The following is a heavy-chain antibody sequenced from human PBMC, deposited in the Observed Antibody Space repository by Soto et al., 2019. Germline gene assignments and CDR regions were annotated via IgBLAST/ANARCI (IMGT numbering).Heavy chain of an antibody. V-gene: IGHV4-59*01. CDR1: GGSISSYY. J-gene: IGHJ4*02. CDR2: IYYSGST. Sequence: SETLSLTCTVSGGSISSYYWSWIRQPPGKGLEWIGYIYYSGSTNYNPSLKSRVTISVDTSKNQFSLKLSSVTAADTAVYYCARGDYGDEGGYFDYWGQGTLVTVSS. D-gene: IGHD4-17*01. CDR3: ARGDYGDEGGYFDY.